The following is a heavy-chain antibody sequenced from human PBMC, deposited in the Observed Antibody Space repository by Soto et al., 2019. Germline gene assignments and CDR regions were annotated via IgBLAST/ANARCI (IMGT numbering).Heavy chain of an antibody. CDR3: AKGGYSSSSKRHYFDY. V-gene: IGHV3-23*01. CDR2: ISGSGGST. D-gene: IGHD6-6*01. Sequence: GGSLRLSCAASGFTFSSYAMSWVRQAPGKGLERVSAISGSGGSTYYADSVKGRFTISRDNSKNTLYLQMNSLRAEDTAAYYCAKGGYSSSSKRHYFDYWGQGTLVTVSS. J-gene: IGHJ4*02. CDR1: GFTFSSYA.